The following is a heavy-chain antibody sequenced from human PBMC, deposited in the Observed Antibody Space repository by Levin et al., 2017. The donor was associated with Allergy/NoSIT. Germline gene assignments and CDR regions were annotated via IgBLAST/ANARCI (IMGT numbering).Heavy chain of an antibody. D-gene: IGHD3-16*01. J-gene: IGHJ5*02. CDR3: ARHGTRSLTTHVWGYNWFDP. CDR2: IYYSGST. Sequence: KAGGSLRLSCTVSGGSISSSSYYWGWIRQPPGKGLEWIGSIYYSGSTYYNPSLKSRVTISVDTSKNQFSLKLSSVTAADTAVYYCARHGTRSLTTHVWGYNWFDPWGQGTLVTVSS. V-gene: IGHV4-39*01. CDR1: GGSISSSSYY.